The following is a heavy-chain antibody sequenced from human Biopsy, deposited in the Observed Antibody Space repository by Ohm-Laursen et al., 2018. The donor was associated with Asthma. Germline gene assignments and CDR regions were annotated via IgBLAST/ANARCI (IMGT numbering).Heavy chain of an antibody. D-gene: IGHD2-21*01. CDR1: GFTVSRDH. Sequence: SLRLSCSASGFTVSRDHMFWVRQAPGKGLEWVSVIYSGGTSHTAGSVRGRFTISRDFSKHTLHLQMHSLRVEDTAVYYCARGGGAHFQHWGQGTLVTVSS. J-gene: IGHJ1*01. CDR2: IYSGGTS. V-gene: IGHV3-53*01. CDR3: ARGGGAHFQH.